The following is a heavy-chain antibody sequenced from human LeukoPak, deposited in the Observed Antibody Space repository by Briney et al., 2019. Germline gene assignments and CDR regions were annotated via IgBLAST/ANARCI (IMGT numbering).Heavy chain of an antibody. J-gene: IGHJ4*02. V-gene: IGHV3-74*01. CDR3: TRDANWAVNDY. CDR1: GFTFSDYW. Sequence: GGSLRLSCTTSGFTFSDYWMHWVRQIPGKGLLWVTRINGDGTYTNYAGSVRGRFTISRDNAKNTVYLQMNSLRVDDTAVYYCTRDANWAVNDYWGQGTLVIVSS. CDR2: INGDGTYT. D-gene: IGHD3-16*01.